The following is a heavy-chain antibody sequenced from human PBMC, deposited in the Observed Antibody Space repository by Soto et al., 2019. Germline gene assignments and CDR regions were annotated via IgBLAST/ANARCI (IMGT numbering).Heavy chain of an antibody. J-gene: IGHJ5*02. Sequence: GGSLRLSCAASGFTFSSYAMSWVRQAPGKGLEWVSAISGSGGSTYYADSVKGRFTISRDNSKNTLCLQMNSLRAEDTAVYYCAKGDYDFWSGSPNWFDPWGQGTLVTVSS. CDR2: ISGSGGST. V-gene: IGHV3-23*01. CDR3: AKGDYDFWSGSPNWFDP. CDR1: GFTFSSYA. D-gene: IGHD3-3*01.